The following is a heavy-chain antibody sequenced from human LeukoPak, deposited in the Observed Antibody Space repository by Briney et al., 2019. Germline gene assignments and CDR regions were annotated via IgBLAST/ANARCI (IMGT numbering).Heavy chain of an antibody. V-gene: IGHV3-30*02. Sequence: GGSLTLSCVAPGLIFSNYGMHWVRQAPGKGLDWVSFIRYDGNEKQYADSMGGRVTISRDNSKGTLFLQMTSLRPEDTAVYYCAKAYGSRLLKGDHQNMDVWGKGTTVIVSS. D-gene: IGHD2-21*02. CDR2: IRYDGNEK. CDR1: GLIFSNYG. CDR3: AKAYGSRLLKGDHQNMDV. J-gene: IGHJ6*04.